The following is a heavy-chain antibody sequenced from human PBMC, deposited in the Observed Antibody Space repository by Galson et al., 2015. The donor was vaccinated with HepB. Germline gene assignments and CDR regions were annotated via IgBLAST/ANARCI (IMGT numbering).Heavy chain of an antibody. V-gene: IGHV3-30-3*01. J-gene: IGHJ1*01. CDR3: ARALGPFTSAWNIETSLEYFHH. CDR2: TSYDGNNK. Sequence: SLRLSCAASGFTFRTYAMHWVRQAPGKGLDWVAVTSYDGNNKQYADSVKGRFTISRDNSKSRLYLQMDSLRTEDTAVYYCARALGPFTSAWNIETSLEYFHHWGQGTLVTVSS. CDR1: GFTFRTYA. D-gene: IGHD1/OR15-1a*01.